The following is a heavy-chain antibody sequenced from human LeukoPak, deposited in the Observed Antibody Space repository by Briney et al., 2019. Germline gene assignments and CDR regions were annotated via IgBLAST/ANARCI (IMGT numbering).Heavy chain of an antibody. V-gene: IGHV3-23*01. CDR3: AKDPPRWLVSDYGMDV. CDR2: ISGSGGST. J-gene: IGHJ6*02. CDR1: GFTFSSYA. D-gene: IGHD4-23*01. Sequence: GGSLRLSCAPSGFTFSSYAMSWVRQAPGKGLEWVSAISGSGGSTYYADSVKGRFTISRDNSKNTLYLQMNSLRAEDTAVYYCAKDPPRWLVSDYGMDVWGQGTTVTVSS.